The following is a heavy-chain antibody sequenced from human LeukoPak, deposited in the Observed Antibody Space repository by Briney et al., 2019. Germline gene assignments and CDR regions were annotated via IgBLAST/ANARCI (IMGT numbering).Heavy chain of an antibody. Sequence: PGGSLRLSCAASGFTFSGYEMNWVRQAPGKGLEWVAYISTSGRTIYYADSVEGRFTIFRDNAKNSLYLQMNSLRAEDTTVYYCARVVGISTDGYFDPWGQGTLVTVSS. D-gene: IGHD6-13*01. CDR3: ARVVGISTDGYFDP. V-gene: IGHV3-48*03. CDR1: GFTFSGYE. J-gene: IGHJ5*02. CDR2: ISTSGRTI.